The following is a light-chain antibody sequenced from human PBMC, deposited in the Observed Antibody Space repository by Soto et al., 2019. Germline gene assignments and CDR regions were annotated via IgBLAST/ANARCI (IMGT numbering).Light chain of an antibody. Sequence: QSVLTQSPSVSGAPGQRVTISCSGSSSNICNLSVSWHQQLPGMAPRLLIYKNTQHPSGITEQFSRSKSGTSASLACYGLRSWDESDYYRATWYDSFSGVLFCGGTQPTV. CDR2: KNT. V-gene: IGLV1-47*01. J-gene: IGLJ2*01. CDR3: ATWYDSFSGVL. CDR1: SSNICNLS.